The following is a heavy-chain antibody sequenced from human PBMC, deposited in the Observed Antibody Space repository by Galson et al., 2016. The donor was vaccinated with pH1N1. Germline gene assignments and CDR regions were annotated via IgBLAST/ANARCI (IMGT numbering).Heavy chain of an antibody. J-gene: IGHJ4*02. D-gene: IGHD3-3*01. CDR1: GFTFSNYW. CDR3: ARVSAYNTWSKDY. Sequence: SLRLSCAASGFTFSNYWMHWVRQVPGKGLEWVSSVSESGQSTYYADSVKGRFTISKDNSKRTMYLQMNSQTAEDTAVYYCARVSAYNTWSKDYWGQGTLVTVSS. V-gene: IGHV3-23*01. CDR2: VSESGQST.